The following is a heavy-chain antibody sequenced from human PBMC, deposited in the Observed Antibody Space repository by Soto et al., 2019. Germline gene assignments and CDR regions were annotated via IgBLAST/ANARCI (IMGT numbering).Heavy chain of an antibody. D-gene: IGHD3-16*02. CDR3: ATVDLCVTPTPQDV. V-gene: IGHV1-18*01. Sequence: ASVKVSCKAAGYTFTXYGISWVRQAPGQGLEWMGWIVTYNGNTQSTQKLQGRVTMTTDTSTSTAYMELGSLTSADTAVYYCATVDLCVTPTPQDVWGQGTTVTVSS. CDR2: IVTYNGNT. CDR1: GYTFTXYG. J-gene: IGHJ6*02.